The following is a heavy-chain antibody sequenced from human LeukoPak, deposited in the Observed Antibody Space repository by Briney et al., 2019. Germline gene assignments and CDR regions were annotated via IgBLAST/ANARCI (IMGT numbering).Heavy chain of an antibody. CDR1: GFTFSSYS. V-gene: IGHV3-48*04. CDR3: ARDSLTEMATNV. Sequence: PGGSLRLSCAASGFTFSSYSMNWIGQAPGKGLEWVSYISSSGSTIYYADSVKGRFTISRDNAKNSLYLQMNSLRAEDTAVYYCARDSLTEMATNVWGQGTLVTVSS. CDR2: ISSSGSTI. D-gene: IGHD5-24*01. J-gene: IGHJ4*02.